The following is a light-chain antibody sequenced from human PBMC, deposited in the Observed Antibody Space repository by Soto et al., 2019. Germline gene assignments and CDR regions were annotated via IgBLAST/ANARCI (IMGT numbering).Light chain of an antibody. J-gene: IGLJ3*02. V-gene: IGLV2-14*03. CDR3: SSYSSSSTVV. Sequence: QSALTQPASVSGSPGQSITISCTGTGGDIGGYNYVSWYQQHPGKAPKVMIYDVSNRPSGVSNRFSGSKSGNTASPTISGLQAEDEADYYCSSYSSSSTVVFGGGTKVTVL. CDR2: DVS. CDR1: GGDIGGYNY.